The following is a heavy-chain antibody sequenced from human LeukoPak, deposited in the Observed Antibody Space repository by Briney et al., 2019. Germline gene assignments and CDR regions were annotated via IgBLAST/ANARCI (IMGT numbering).Heavy chain of an antibody. CDR3: AIASSFDKTTRWNPAYFCP. J-gene: IGHJ5*02. V-gene: IGHV4-34*01. D-gene: IGHD1-1*01. CDR2: INHSGTT. CDR1: GGSLSGFY. Sequence: SETLSLTCAVHGGSLSGFYWSWIRQPPGKVLEWIGEINHSGTTNYNPSLKSRVTISVDTSKNQVSLDLASVTAADTAVYYCAIASSFDKTTRWNPAYFCPWGPGILVTVAS.